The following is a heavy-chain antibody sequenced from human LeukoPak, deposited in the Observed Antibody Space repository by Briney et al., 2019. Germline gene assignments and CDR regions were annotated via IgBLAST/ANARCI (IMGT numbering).Heavy chain of an antibody. Sequence: HAGGSLRLSCAGSGFTFSSNWMHWVRHGPGKGLVWVSRINSDGRSTTYADSVKGRFTISRDNAKNTLYLQMNSLRAEDTAVYYCARAADYYDSSGYKTPPGHWGQGTLVTVSS. V-gene: IGHV3-74*01. CDR1: GFTFSSNW. D-gene: IGHD3-22*01. CDR3: ARAADYYDSSGYKTPPGH. CDR2: INSDGRST. J-gene: IGHJ4*02.